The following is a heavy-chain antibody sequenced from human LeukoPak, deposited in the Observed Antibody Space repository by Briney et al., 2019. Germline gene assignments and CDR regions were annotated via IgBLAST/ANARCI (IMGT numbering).Heavy chain of an antibody. J-gene: IGHJ4*02. V-gene: IGHV4-31*03. CDR1: GGSISSGGYY. Sequence: SQTLSLTCTVSGGSISSGGYYWSWLRQHPGKGLEWIGYIYYSGSTYYNPSLKSRVTISVDTSKNQFSLKLSSVTAADTAVYYCARELGVPAATFYYFDYWGQGTLVTVSS. D-gene: IGHD2-2*01. CDR3: ARELGVPAATFYYFDY. CDR2: IYYSGST.